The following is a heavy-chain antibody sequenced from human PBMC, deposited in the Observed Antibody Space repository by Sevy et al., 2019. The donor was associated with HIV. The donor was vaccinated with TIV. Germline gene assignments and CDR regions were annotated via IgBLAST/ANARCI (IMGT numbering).Heavy chain of an antibody. V-gene: IGHV5-51*01. CDR1: GYSFTHYW. D-gene: IGHD5-12*01. CDR2: IYPGDPAP. J-gene: IGHJ6*02. Sequence: GESLKISCEGSGYSFTHYWIAWVRQIPGKGLEWMGIIYPGDPAPTYSPSFQGRATISADKSINIAYLHWSRLRASDTATYYCARLNGFEPYSYYALDVWGQGTTVTVSS. CDR3: ARLNGFEPYSYYALDV.